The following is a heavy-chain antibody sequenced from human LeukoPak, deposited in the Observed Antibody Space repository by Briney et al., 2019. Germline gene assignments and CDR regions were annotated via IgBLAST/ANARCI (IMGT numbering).Heavy chain of an antibody. V-gene: IGHV3-33*01. CDR1: GFTFSSYG. J-gene: IGHJ6*02. Sequence: GGSLRLSCAASGFTFSSYGMHWVRQAPGKGLEWVAVIWYDGSNKYYADSVKGRFTISRDNSKNTLYLQMNSLRAEDTTVYYCARDRATMVRGYYGMDVWGQGTTVTVSS. CDR3: ARDRATMVRGYYGMDV. D-gene: IGHD3-10*01. CDR2: IWYDGSNK.